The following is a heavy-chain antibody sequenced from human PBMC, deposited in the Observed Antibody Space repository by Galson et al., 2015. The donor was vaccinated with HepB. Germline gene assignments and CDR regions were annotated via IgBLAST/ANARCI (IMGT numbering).Heavy chain of an antibody. CDR3: SRDGSHYDFDN. J-gene: IGHJ4*02. CDR2: ISSAGGRK. D-gene: IGHD1-26*01. Sequence: RLAPGPGLEWVALISSAGGRKDYADSVRGRFSISRDDSRDILYLQMNSLRVDDAARYYCSRDGSHYDFDNWGQGTLVTVFS. V-gene: IGHV3-33*01.